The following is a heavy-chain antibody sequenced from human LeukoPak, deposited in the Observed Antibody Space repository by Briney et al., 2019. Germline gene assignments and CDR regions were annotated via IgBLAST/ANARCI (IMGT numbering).Heavy chain of an antibody. D-gene: IGHD2-2*02. CDR1: GFTFSSYW. Sequence: PGGSLRLSCVASGFTFSSYWMSWVRQAPGKGLEWVANIKQDGSEKYYVDSVKGRFTISRDNAKNSLYLQMNSLRAEDTAVYYCARDFRCSSTSCYSDAFDIWGQGTMVTVSS. CDR2: IKQDGSEK. V-gene: IGHV3-7*01. J-gene: IGHJ3*02. CDR3: ARDFRCSSTSCYSDAFDI.